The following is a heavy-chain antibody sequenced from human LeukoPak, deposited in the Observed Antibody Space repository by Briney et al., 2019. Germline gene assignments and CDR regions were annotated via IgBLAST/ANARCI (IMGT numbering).Heavy chain of an antibody. Sequence: GGSLRLSCAASGFTVSSNYMSWVRQAPGKGLEWVSFISSSSSTIYYAGSVKGRFTISRDNAKNSLYLQMNSLRAEDTAVYYCARDRGGSYSAIDYWGQGTLVTVSS. J-gene: IGHJ4*02. CDR3: ARDRGGSYSAIDY. D-gene: IGHD1-26*01. CDR2: ISSSSSTI. CDR1: GFTVSSNY. V-gene: IGHV3-48*04.